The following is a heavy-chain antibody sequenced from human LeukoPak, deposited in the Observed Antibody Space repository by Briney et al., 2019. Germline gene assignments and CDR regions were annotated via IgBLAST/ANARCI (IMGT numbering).Heavy chain of an antibody. J-gene: IGHJ6*02. D-gene: IGHD6-13*01. CDR1: GGSISNYY. CDR3: ARVPIATYGMDV. Sequence: SETLSLTCTVSGGSISNYYWSWIRQPPGKGLEWIGEINRSGSTNYNPSLKSRVTISVDTSKNQFSLKLSSVTAADTAVYYCARVPIATYGMDVWGQGTTVTVSS. CDR2: INRSGST. V-gene: IGHV4-34*01.